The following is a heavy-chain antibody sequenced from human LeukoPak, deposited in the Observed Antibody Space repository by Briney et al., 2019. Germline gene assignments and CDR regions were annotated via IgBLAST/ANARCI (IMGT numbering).Heavy chain of an antibody. CDR1: GYTLTELS. V-gene: IGHV1-24*01. CDR2: FDPEDGEI. J-gene: IGHJ3*02. CDR3: ATVGRYYYDSSQRHAYDI. Sequence: ASVNVSCKVSGYTLTELSMHWVRQAPGKGLEWMGGFDPEDGEIIYAQKFQGRVTMTEDTSTDTVYMELSSLRSEDTAVYYCATVGRYYYDSSQRHAYDIWGQGTMVTVSS. D-gene: IGHD3-22*01.